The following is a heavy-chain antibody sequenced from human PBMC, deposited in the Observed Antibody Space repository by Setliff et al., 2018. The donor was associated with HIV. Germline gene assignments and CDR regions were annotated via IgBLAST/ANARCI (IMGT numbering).Heavy chain of an antibody. J-gene: IGHJ6*03. D-gene: IGHD3-22*01. CDR3: ARGRNYDSSGYGDYYYYMDV. V-gene: IGHV1-69*13. Sequence: GASVKVSCKASGGTFSSYPISWVRQAPGQGLEWMGGIIPIFGTTHYAQKFQGRVTVTADESTSTAYMQLSSLRSDDTAVYYCARGRNYDSSGYGDYYYYMDVWGKGTTVTVSS. CDR2: IIPIFGTT. CDR1: GGTFSSYP.